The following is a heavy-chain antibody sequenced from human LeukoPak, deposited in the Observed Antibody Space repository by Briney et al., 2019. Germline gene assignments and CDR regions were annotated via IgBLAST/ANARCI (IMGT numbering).Heavy chain of an antibody. D-gene: IGHD3-22*01. V-gene: IGHV5-10-1*01. J-gene: IGHJ4*02. CDR3: ARLRTDYYDSSGYFDY. CDR1: GYSFTSYW. CDR2: IDPSDSYT. Sequence: GESLRISCKGSGYSFTSYWISLVRQMPGKGLEWMGRIDPSDSYTNYSPSFQGHVTISADKSISTAYLQWSSLKASDTAMYYCARLRTDYYDSSGYFDYWGQGTLVTVSS.